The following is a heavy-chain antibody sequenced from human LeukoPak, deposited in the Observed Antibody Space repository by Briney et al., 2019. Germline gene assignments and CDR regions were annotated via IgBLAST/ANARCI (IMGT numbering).Heavy chain of an antibody. D-gene: IGHD6-13*01. Sequence: PSETLSLTCEVYGGSFSGNSWSWIRQPPGKGLEWIGEINHSGSTNYNPSLKSRVTISVDTSKNQFSLKLSSVSAADTAVYYCARDRTQWLSSNWYGPFDPWGQGTLVTVSS. CDR1: GGSFSGNS. CDR2: INHSGST. V-gene: IGHV4-34*01. J-gene: IGHJ5*02. CDR3: ARDRTQWLSSNWYGPFDP.